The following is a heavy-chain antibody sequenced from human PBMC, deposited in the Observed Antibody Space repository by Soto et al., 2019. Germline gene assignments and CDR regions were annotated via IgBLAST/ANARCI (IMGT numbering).Heavy chain of an antibody. J-gene: IGHJ6*02. V-gene: IGHV1-69*06. Sequence: SVKVSGKASGGTFSSYAISWVRQAPGQGLEWMGGIIPIFGTANYAQKFQGRVTITADKSTSTAYMELSSLRSEDTAVYYCARWGNYYDSSGPIQYYYYYGMDVWGQGTTVTVS. D-gene: IGHD3-22*01. CDR2: IIPIFGTA. CDR1: GGTFSSYA. CDR3: ARWGNYYDSSGPIQYYYYYGMDV.